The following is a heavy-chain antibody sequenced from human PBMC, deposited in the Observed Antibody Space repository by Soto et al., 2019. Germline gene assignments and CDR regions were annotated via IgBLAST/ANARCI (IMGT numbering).Heavy chain of an antibody. V-gene: IGHV4-59*01. CDR1: GGSISSYY. CDR3: ARGPHGGSGSYYNPSFYYYYGMDV. Sequence: QVQLQESGPGLVKPSETLSLTCTVSGGSISSYYWSWIRQPPGKGLEWIGYIYYSGSTNYNPSLKSRVTISVDTSKNQFSLKLSSVTAADTAVYYCARGPHGGSGSYYNPSFYYYYGMDVWGQGTTVTVSS. D-gene: IGHD3-10*01. J-gene: IGHJ6*02. CDR2: IYYSGST.